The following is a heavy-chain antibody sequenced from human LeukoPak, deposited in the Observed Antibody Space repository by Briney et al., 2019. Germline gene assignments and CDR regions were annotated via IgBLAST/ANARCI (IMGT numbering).Heavy chain of an antibody. Sequence: GASVKVSCKASGYTFTGYYMHWVRQAPGQGLEWMGWINPNSGGTNYAQKFQGRVTMTRDTSISTAYMELSRLRSDDTAVYYCARSPGAYCGGDCYSDYYYYMDVWGKGTTVTVSS. CDR1: GYTFTGYY. V-gene: IGHV1-2*02. CDR2: INPNSGGT. J-gene: IGHJ6*03. CDR3: ARSPGAYCGGDCYSDYYYYMDV. D-gene: IGHD2-21*02.